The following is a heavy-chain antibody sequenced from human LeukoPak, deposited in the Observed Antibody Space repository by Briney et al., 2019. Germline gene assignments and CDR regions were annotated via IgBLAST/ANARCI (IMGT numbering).Heavy chain of an antibody. CDR2: TRSKANSYTT. V-gene: IGHV3-72*01. CDR1: GFTFSSHA. J-gene: IGHJ6*02. Sequence: GGSLRLSCAASGFTFSSHAVHWVRQAPGKGLEWVGHTRSKANSYTTEYAASVKGRFSISRDDSKNSLYLQMNSLKTEDTAVYYCARYYYGSGSYGIDVWGQGTTVTVSS. CDR3: ARYYYGSGSYGIDV. D-gene: IGHD3-10*01.